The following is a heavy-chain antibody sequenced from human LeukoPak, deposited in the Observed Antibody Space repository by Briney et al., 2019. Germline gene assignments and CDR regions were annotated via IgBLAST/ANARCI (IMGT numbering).Heavy chain of an antibody. CDR2: INSDGSST. CDR1: GFTFSSYW. V-gene: IGHV3-74*01. J-gene: IGHJ5*02. CDR3: ARVVSGEWKRSWFDP. D-gene: IGHD5/OR15-5a*01. Sequence: PGGSLRLSCAASGFTFSSYWMHWVRQAPGKGLVWVSRINSDGSSTSYADSVKGRFTISRDNAKNTLYLQMNSLRAEDTAVYYCARVVSGEWKRSWFDPWGQGTLVTVSS.